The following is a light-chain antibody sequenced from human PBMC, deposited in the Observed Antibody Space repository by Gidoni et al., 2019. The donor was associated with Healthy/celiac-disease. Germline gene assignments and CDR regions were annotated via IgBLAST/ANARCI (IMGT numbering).Light chain of an antibody. CDR1: QSVSSN. CDR3: QQYNNFPRT. CDR2: CAS. J-gene: IGKJ1*01. V-gene: IGKV3-15*01. Sequence: EIVMTQPPATLSVSPGERATLSCRASQSVSSNLAWYPQKPGQAPRLLIYCASTRATGIPARFSGSGSGTEFTLTISSLQSEDFAVYYCQQYNNFPRTFGQGTKVEIK.